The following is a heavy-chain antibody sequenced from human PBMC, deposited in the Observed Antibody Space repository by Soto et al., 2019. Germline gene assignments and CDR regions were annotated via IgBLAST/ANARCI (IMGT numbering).Heavy chain of an antibody. J-gene: IGHJ3*02. D-gene: IGHD2-15*01. CDR1: GGSISSYY. CDR2: IYYSGST. Sequence: PSETLSLTCTVSGGSISSYYWSWIRQPPGKGLEWIGYIYYSGSTNYNPSLKSRVTISVDTSKNQFSLKLSSVTAADTAVYYCARDCSGGSCYSAAFDIRGQGTMVTVSS. V-gene: IGHV4-59*01. CDR3: ARDCSGGSCYSAAFDI.